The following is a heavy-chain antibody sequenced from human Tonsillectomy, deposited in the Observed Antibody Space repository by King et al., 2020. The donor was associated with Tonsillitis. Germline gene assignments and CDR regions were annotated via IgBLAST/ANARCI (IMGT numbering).Heavy chain of an antibody. CDR1: GYTFINHG. D-gene: IGHD3-3*01. Sequence: HVQLVQSGVEVKMPGASVKVSCKASGYTFINHGISWVRQAPGQGLEWMGWINVYNGNTNYVQKLQGRLTMTTDSSTSTAYMELRSLISDDTAVYYCARHWGLYYDSWGGSLDSWGQGTLVTVSS. CDR3: ARHWGLYYDSWGGSLDS. V-gene: IGHV1-18*01. J-gene: IGHJ4*02. CDR2: INVYNGNT.